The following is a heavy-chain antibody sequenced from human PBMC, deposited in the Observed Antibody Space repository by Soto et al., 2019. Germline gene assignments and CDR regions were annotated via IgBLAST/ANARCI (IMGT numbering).Heavy chain of an antibody. CDR2: IYYSGST. Sequence: PSETLSLTCTVSGGSISSYYWSWVRQPPGKGLEWVGYIYYSGSTNYNPTLKSRVTISIDTSKSQFSMKLSSVTAADTAVYYCARERLRFRYSFDYWGQGTLVTVSS. J-gene: IGHJ4*02. V-gene: IGHV4-59*01. CDR1: GGSISSYY. D-gene: IGHD6-25*01. CDR3: ARERLRFRYSFDY.